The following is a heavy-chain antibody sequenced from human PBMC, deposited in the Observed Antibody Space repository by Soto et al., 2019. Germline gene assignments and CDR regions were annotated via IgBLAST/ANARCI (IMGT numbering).Heavy chain of an antibody. Sequence: QVQLVQSGTEVMKPGSSVKVSCKASGATFTRYTIDWVRQAPGQGLEWMGRIIPMLGIANYAQKFQGRVTITADKSTSTAYMELSGLRSEDTAVYYCARGDRSGTSCYDYYYYCMDVWGKGTTVTVSS. CDR1: GATFTRYT. CDR2: IIPMLGIA. D-gene: IGHD2-2*01. J-gene: IGHJ6*03. V-gene: IGHV1-69*02. CDR3: ARGDRSGTSCYDYYYYCMDV.